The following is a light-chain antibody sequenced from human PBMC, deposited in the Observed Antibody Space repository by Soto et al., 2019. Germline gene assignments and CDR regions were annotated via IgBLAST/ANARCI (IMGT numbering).Light chain of an antibody. CDR2: EVI. CDR1: SSDVGDYNY. J-gene: IGLJ2*01. V-gene: IGLV2-14*01. Sequence: QSVLTQPASVSASPGQSITISCTATSSDVGDYNYVSWYQQYPGKAPKLMIYEVINRPSGVSNRFSGAKSGNTSSLTISGLQAEDEADYYCRSYRHNSLVVFGGGTKVTVL. CDR3: RSYRHNSLVV.